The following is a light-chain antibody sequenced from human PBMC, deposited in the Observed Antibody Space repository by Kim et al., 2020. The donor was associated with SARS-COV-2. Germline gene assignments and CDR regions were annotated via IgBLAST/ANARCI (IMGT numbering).Light chain of an antibody. J-gene: IGLJ3*02. CDR2: VYN. Sequence: QSVLTQSPSVSGAPGQRVTISCSGSTSNIGKNYVYWYQQLPGTAPKLLIYVYNQRPSGVPDRFSASKSGTSASLAISALRSEDEAEYYCATWDDSLSAVVFGGGTQLTVL. CDR1: TSNIGKNY. V-gene: IGLV1-47*01. CDR3: ATWDDSLSAVV.